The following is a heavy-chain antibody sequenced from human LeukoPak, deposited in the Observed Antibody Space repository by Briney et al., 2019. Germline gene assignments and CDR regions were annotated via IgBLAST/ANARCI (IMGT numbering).Heavy chain of an antibody. CDR2: TYYRSKWYN. Sequence: SQTLSLTCAISGYSVSTNKAAWNWIRQSPSRGLEWLGRTYYRSKWYNDYAVSVKSRISINTDTSKNQLSLQLNSVTPADTAVYYCTRDELGGAAFNIWGQGTMVTVSS. V-gene: IGHV6-1*01. D-gene: IGHD7-27*01. J-gene: IGHJ3*02. CDR1: GYSVSTNKAA. CDR3: TRDELGGAAFNI.